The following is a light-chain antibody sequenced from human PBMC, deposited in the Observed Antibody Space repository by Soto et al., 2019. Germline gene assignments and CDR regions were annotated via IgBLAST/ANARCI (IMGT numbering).Light chain of an antibody. CDR3: QQRSNWPRT. Sequence: EIVLIQSPATLSLSPGERATFSCRASQSVSSYLAWYQQKPGQAPRLLIYDASNRATGIPARFSGSGSGTDFTLTISSLEPEDFAVYYCQQRSNWPRTFGPGTKVDIK. J-gene: IGKJ1*01. CDR2: DAS. V-gene: IGKV3-11*01. CDR1: QSVSSY.